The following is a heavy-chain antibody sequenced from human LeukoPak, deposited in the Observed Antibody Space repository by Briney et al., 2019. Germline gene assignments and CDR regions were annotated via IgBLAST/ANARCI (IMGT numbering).Heavy chain of an antibody. CDR2: IYTSGST. Sequence: PSETLSLTCTVSGGSISSYYWSWIRQPAGKGLEWIGRIYTSGSTNYNPSLKSRVTMSVDTSKNQFSLKLSSVTAADTAVYYCARALGGAVAGMNAFDIWGQGTMVTVSS. CDR3: ARALGGAVAGMNAFDI. CDR1: GGSISSYY. J-gene: IGHJ3*02. D-gene: IGHD6-19*01. V-gene: IGHV4-4*07.